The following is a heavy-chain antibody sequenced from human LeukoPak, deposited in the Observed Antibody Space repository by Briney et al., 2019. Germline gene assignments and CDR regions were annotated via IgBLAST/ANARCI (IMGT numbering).Heavy chain of an antibody. V-gene: IGHV1-69*04. Sequence: SVKVSCKASGGTFSNYAINWVRQAPGQGLERMGRITPILGLVNYAQKFQGRVTITADKSTSTGYMAVAGLRSDDTAVYYCARGRGSRTGYNGDYLDYWGQGTLVTVSS. D-gene: IGHD5-18*01. CDR2: ITPILGLV. CDR3: ARGRGSRTGYNGDYLDY. CDR1: GGTFSNYA. J-gene: IGHJ4*02.